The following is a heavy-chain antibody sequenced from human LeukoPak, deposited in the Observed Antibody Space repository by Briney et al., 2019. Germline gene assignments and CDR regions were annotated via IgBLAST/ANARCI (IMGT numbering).Heavy chain of an antibody. CDR1: GYTFTSYY. CDR3: ARESTDPLYGLDV. J-gene: IGHJ6*02. CDR2: VNPKRGDT. V-gene: IGHV1-2*02. Sequence: PGASVKVSCKASGYTFTSYYMHWVRQAPGQGLEWMGWVNPKRGDTSYAQKFQGRVTMTRDASISTAYMEVSSLRSDDTAVYYCARESTDPLYGLDVWGQGTTVTVSS.